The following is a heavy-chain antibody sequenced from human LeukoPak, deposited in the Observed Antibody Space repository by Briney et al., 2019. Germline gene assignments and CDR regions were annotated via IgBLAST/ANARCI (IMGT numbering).Heavy chain of an antibody. CDR1: GGTFSSYA. D-gene: IGHD4-17*01. J-gene: IGHJ4*02. V-gene: IGHV1-69*05. Sequence: GASVKVSCKASGGTFSSYAIIWVRQAPGQGLEWMGGIIPIFGTANYAQKFQGRVTITTDESTSTAYMELSSLRSEDTAAYYCARAGLVTTVTTSPYYFDYWGQGTLVTVSS. CDR2: IIPIFGTA. CDR3: ARAGLVTTVTTSPYYFDY.